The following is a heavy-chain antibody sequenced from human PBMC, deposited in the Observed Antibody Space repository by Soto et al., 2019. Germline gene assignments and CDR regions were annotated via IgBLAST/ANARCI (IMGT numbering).Heavy chain of an antibody. D-gene: IGHD4-17*01. J-gene: IGHJ4*01. Sequence: QVQLQESGPGLVKPSQTLSLTCTVSGVSITSGGYYWSWVRHHPVKGLDLIVYIYYSGSTYYNPSPNSRVIISLDTSKKQYSLTLSSVPAADTAVYYCARVWGYGGNSPFAYRGHGTLVIDSS. CDR1: GVSITSGGYY. CDR3: ARVWGYGGNSPFAY. CDR2: IYYSGST. V-gene: IGHV4-31*03.